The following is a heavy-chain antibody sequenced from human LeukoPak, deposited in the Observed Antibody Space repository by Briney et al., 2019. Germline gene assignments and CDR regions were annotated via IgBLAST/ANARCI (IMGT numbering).Heavy chain of an antibody. J-gene: IGHJ5*02. CDR2: IYYTGST. CDR1: GGSISSLY. Sequence: SETLSLTCSVSGGSISSLYWSWIRQPPGKGLEWIGYIYYTGSTNYNPSLKSRVTISVDTSKNQFSLKLSSVTAADTAVYYCARVYSGYDVYWFDPWGQGTLVTVSS. D-gene: IGHD5-12*01. V-gene: IGHV4-59*01. CDR3: ARVYSGYDVYWFDP.